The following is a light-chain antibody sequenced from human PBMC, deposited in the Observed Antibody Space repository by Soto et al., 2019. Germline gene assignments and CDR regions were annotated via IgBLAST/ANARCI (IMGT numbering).Light chain of an antibody. V-gene: IGLV1-44*01. CDR3: AAWDDSLGNYV. Sequence: QSVLTQPTSASGTPGQRVTISCFGSSSNIGSNTVNWYQQLPGTAPKLLIYSNNQRPSGVPDRFSGSKSGTSASLAISGLQSEDEADYYCAAWDDSLGNYVFGTGTKVTVL. CDR1: SSNIGSNT. J-gene: IGLJ1*01. CDR2: SNN.